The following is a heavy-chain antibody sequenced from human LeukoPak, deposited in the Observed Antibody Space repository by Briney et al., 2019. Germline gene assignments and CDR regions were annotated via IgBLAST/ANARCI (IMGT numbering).Heavy chain of an antibody. Sequence: SETLSLTCTVSGGSISSYYWSWIRQPPGKGLEWIGYTYYSGSTNYNPSLKSRVTISVDTSKNQFSLKLSSVTAADTAVYYCARDRRGYYDSSGFTTDAFDIWGQGTMVTVSS. CDR3: ARDRRGYYDSSGFTTDAFDI. D-gene: IGHD3-22*01. CDR1: GGSISSYY. J-gene: IGHJ3*02. V-gene: IGHV4-59*01. CDR2: TYYSGST.